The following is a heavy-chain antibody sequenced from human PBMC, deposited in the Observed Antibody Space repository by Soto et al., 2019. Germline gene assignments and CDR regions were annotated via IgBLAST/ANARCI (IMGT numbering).Heavy chain of an antibody. D-gene: IGHD1-1*01. J-gene: IGHJ4*02. Sequence: PSETLSLTCTVSCGSISSSSYYWGWIRQPPGKGLEWIGSIYYSGSTYYNPSLKSRVTISVDTSKNQFSLKLSSVTAADTAVYYCARLTTGIDYWGQGTLVTVSS. CDR1: CGSISSSSYY. CDR2: IYYSGST. V-gene: IGHV4-39*01. CDR3: ARLTTGIDY.